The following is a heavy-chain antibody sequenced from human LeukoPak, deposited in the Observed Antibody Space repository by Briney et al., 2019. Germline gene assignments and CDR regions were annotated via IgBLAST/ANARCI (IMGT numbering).Heavy chain of an antibody. J-gene: IGHJ4*02. CDR2: ISGSGGST. CDR1: GFTFSSYA. D-gene: IGHD3-3*01. V-gene: IGHV3-23*01. CDR3: ARDFWSGYYCDY. Sequence: GGSLRLSCAASGFTFSSYAMSWVRQAPGKGLEWVSAISGSGGSTYYADSVKGRFTISRDNAKNSLYLQMNSLRAEDTAVYYCARDFWSGYYCDYWGQGTLVTVSS.